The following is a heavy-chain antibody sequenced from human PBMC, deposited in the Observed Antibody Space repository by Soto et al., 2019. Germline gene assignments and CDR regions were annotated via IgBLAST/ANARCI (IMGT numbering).Heavy chain of an antibody. Sequence: QVQLVESGGGVVQPGRSLRLSCAASGFTFSSYGMHWVRQAPGKGLEWVAVISYDGSNKYYADSVKGRFTISRDNSKNMLYLQMNSLRAEDTAVYYCANGPYDFWSGYYLDYWGQGALVTVSS. J-gene: IGHJ4*02. CDR1: GFTFSSYG. V-gene: IGHV3-30*18. CDR3: ANGPYDFWSGYYLDY. CDR2: ISYDGSNK. D-gene: IGHD3-3*01.